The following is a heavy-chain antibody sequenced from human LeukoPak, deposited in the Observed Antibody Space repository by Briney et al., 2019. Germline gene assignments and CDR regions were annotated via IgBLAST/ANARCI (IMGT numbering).Heavy chain of an antibody. CDR3: ARGPYYYDSSGYYPLLYYYGMDV. CDR2: ISYDGSNK. Sequence: PGGSLRLSCAASGFTFSSHAMHWVRQAPGKGLEWVAVISYDGSNKYYADSVKGRFTISRDNSKNTLYLQMNSLRAEDTAVYYCARGPYYYDSSGYYPLLYYYGMDVWGQGTTVTVSS. V-gene: IGHV3-30-3*01. D-gene: IGHD3-22*01. J-gene: IGHJ6*02. CDR1: GFTFSSHA.